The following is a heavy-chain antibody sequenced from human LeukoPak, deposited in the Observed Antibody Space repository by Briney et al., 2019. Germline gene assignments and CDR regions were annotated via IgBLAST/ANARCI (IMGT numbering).Heavy chain of an antibody. Sequence: SETLSLTCTVSGGSISSYYWSWIRQPPGKGLEWIGYIYYSGSTYYNPSLKSRVTISVDTSKNQFSLKLSSVTAADTAVYYCARRGSSSWYEDYWGQGTLVTVSS. V-gene: IGHV4-59*12. D-gene: IGHD6-13*01. J-gene: IGHJ4*02. CDR1: GGSISSYY. CDR2: IYYSGST. CDR3: ARRGSSSWYEDY.